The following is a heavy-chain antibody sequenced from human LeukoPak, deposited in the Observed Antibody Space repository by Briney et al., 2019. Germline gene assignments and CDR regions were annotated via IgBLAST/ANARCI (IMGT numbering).Heavy chain of an antibody. V-gene: IGHV4-39*07. CDR1: GGSISSSSYY. D-gene: IGHD3-16*01. Sequence: SETLSLTCTVSGGSISSSSYYWGWIRQPPGKGLEWIGSIYHSGSTYYNPSLKSRVTISVDTSKNQFSLKLSSVTAADTAVYYCARRAWGYFDYWGQGTLVTVSS. J-gene: IGHJ4*02. CDR3: ARRAWGYFDY. CDR2: IYHSGST.